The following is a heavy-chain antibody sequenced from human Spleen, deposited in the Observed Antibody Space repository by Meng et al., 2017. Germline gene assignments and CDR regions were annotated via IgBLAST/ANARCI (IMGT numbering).Heavy chain of an antibody. CDR2: IVTKTKNYAT. D-gene: IGHD6-19*01. J-gene: IGHJ3*02. Sequence: GESLKISCAASGSIISGSDIHWVRQASGKGLEWVGRIVTKTKNYATAYAASVKGRFTISRDDSVNTGYLQMNSLRSEDTALYYCTLYITGHMWGRGTMVTVSS. CDR1: GSIISGSD. CDR3: TLYITGHM. V-gene: IGHV3-73*01.